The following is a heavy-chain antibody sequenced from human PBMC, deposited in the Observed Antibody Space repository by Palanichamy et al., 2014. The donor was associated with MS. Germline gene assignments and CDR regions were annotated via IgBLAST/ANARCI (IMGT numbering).Heavy chain of an antibody. V-gene: IGHV3-23*01. CDR3: AKGLIGLFDY. J-gene: IGHJ4*02. CDR1: GFTFSSYA. Sequence: EVQLLESGGGLVQPGGSLRLSCTASGFTFSSYAMTWVRQAPGKGLEWVSVISGSGGSTYYADSVKGRFTIPRDNSKNTLYLQMNSLRAEDTAVYYCAKGLIGLFDYWGQGTLVTVSS. D-gene: IGHD2-21*01. CDR2: ISGSGGST.